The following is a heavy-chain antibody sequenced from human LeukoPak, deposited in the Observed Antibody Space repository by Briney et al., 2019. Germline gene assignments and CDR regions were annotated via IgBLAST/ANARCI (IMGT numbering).Heavy chain of an antibody. D-gene: IGHD4-23*01. CDR1: GYSISSGYY. J-gene: IGHJ5*02. V-gene: IGHV4-38-2*02. CDR2: IYHSGST. Sequence: SETLSLTCTVSGYSISSGYYWGWIRQPPGKGLEWIRSIYHSGSTYYNPSLKSRVTISVDTSKNQFSLKLSSVTAADTAVYYCARGGRSYGGNSGRVWNWFDPWGQGTLVTVSS. CDR3: ARGGRSYGGNSGRVWNWFDP.